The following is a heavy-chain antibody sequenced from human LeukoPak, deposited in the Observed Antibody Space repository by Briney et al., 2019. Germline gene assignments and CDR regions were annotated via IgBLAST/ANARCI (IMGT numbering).Heavy chain of an antibody. D-gene: IGHD2-8*01. Sequence: TGGSLRLSCAASGFTFSRSAMSWVRQAPGKGLECVSPISESGGSTYYADSVKGRFTISRDNSKNTLYLQMNSLRAEDTAVYYCAKDLDGHPYYYYYGMDVWGQGTTVTVSS. CDR1: GFTFSRSA. CDR3: AKDLDGHPYYYYYGMDV. CDR2: ISESGGST. J-gene: IGHJ6*02. V-gene: IGHV3-23*01.